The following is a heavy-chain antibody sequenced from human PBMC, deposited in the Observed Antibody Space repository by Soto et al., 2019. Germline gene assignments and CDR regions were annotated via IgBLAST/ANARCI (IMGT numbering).Heavy chain of an antibody. CDR3: ASYFYYDSSGYYLRY. Sequence: LGCAASGGKSVGLCIRWILQDPGKGLEWVANIKQDGSEKYYVDSVKGRFTISRDNAKNSLYLQMNSLRAEDTAVYYCASYFYYDSSGYYLRYWGQGTLVTVSS. D-gene: IGHD3-22*01. J-gene: IGHJ4*02. CDR1: GGKSVGLC. V-gene: IGHV3-7*05. CDR2: IKQDGSEK.